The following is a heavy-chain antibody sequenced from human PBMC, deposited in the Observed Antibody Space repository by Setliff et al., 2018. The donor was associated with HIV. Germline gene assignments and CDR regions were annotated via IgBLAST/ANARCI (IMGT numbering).Heavy chain of an antibody. D-gene: IGHD2-2*01. CDR3: ASVPKERSASYYYYYYMDV. CDR1: GGSISSGSYY. Sequence: SETLSLTCTVSGGSISSGSYYWSWIRQPAGKGLEWIGRIYTSGSTNYNPSLKSRVTISVDTSKNQFSLKLSSVTAADTAVYYCASVPKERSASYYYYYYMDVWGKGTTVTVSS. J-gene: IGHJ6*03. CDR2: IYTSGST. V-gene: IGHV4-61*02.